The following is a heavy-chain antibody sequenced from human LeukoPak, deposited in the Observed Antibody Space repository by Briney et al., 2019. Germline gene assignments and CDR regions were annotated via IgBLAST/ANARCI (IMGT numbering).Heavy chain of an antibody. CDR2: IKQDGSEK. D-gene: IGHD3-22*01. CDR1: GFTFSSYW. J-gene: IGHJ2*01. CDR3: ARTRITMIVVDPNWYFDL. Sequence: GGSLRLSCAASGFTFSSYWMSWVRQAPGKGLEWVANIKQDGSEKYYVDSVKGRFTISRDNAKNLLYLQMNSLRAEDTAVYYCARTRITMIVVDPNWYFDLWGRGTLVTVSS. V-gene: IGHV3-7*01.